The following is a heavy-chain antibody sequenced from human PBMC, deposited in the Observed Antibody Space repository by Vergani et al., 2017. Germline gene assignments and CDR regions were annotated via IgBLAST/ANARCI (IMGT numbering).Heavy chain of an antibody. D-gene: IGHD3-3*01. J-gene: IGHJ5*02. CDR2: MNGDGETI. CDR3: ARARKFRFGVVWENWFDP. CDR1: GFTFNEYW. V-gene: IGHV3-74*01. Sequence: EVELVESGGGLVQPGGSLRLSCAASGFTFNEYWMHWARQVPGKGLVWVSGMNGDGETISYADSVKGRFTISRDNAKNTLFLQMNSLRAVDTAVYYCARARKFRFGVVWENWFDPWGQGTLVTVSS.